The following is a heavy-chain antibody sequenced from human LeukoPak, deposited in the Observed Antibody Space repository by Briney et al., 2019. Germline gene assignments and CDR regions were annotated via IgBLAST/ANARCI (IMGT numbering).Heavy chain of an antibody. J-gene: IGHJ6*02. CDR3: ARAARPLYYYDSSGSLSYGMDV. CDR2: IIPIFGTA. Sequence: SEKVSCKASGGTFSSYAISWVRQAPGQGLEWMGGIIPIFGTANYAQKFQGRVTITADESTSTAYMELSSLRSEDTAVYYCARAARPLYYYDSSGSLSYGMDVWGQGTTVTVSS. V-gene: IGHV1-69*13. D-gene: IGHD3-22*01. CDR1: GGTFSSYA.